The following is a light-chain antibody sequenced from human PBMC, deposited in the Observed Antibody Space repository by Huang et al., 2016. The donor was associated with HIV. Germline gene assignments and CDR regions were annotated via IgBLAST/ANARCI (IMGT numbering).Light chain of an antibody. CDR2: GAS. V-gene: IGKV3-15*01. Sequence: ETVMTQSPATLSVSPGERATLSCRASRSVSNPLAWYQQKPGQAPMLLIYGASTRATDIPGRFSGSGSGTEFSLTISSLQSEDFAVYYCQQYNNWPPWTFGQGTKVEIK. CDR1: RSVSNP. CDR3: QQYNNWPPWT. J-gene: IGKJ1*01.